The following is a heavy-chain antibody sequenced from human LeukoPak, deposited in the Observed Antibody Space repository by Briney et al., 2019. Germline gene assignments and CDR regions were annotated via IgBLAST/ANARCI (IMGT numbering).Heavy chain of an antibody. V-gene: IGHV3-74*01. CDR1: GFTFSSYW. Sequence: GGSLRLSCAASGFTFSSYWMHWVRQAPGKGLVWVSRINSDGSSTYYADSVKGRFTISRDNSKNTLYLQMNSLRVEDTAFYYCAKYRGTPGWGQGTLVTVSS. CDR3: AKYRGTPG. D-gene: IGHD2/OR15-2a*01. J-gene: IGHJ4*02. CDR2: INSDGSST.